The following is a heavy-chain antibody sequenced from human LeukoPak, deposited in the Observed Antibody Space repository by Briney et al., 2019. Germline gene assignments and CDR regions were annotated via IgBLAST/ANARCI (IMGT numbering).Heavy chain of an antibody. D-gene: IGHD2-2*02. J-gene: IGHJ6*03. V-gene: IGHV4-4*07. CDR2: IYTSGST. Sequence: SETLSLTCTVSGASISSYYWSWIRQPAGQGLEWFGRIYTSGSTNFSPSLRSRVTMSVDTSKNQFSLKLSSVTAADTAVYYCARDQGGYCSSTNCYTFYFYFYMDVWGKGTTVTVSS. CDR1: GASISSYY. CDR3: ARDQGGYCSSTNCYTFYFYFYMDV.